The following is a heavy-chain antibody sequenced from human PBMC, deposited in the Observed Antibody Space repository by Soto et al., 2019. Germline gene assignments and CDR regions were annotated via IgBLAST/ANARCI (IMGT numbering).Heavy chain of an antibody. CDR2: IKSKTDGGTT. CDR3: TTVPDVYSSGWGPRVDY. CDR1: GFTISNAW. V-gene: IGHV3-15*01. D-gene: IGHD6-19*01. J-gene: IGHJ4*02. Sequence: PGGSLSLSCAASGFTISNAWLSWVRQAPGQGQEWEGRIKSKTDGGTTYYAAPVKGRFTISREEAKNTLYLQMNSRKTADTAVYYCTTVPDVYSSGWGPRVDYWGQGTLVTVSS.